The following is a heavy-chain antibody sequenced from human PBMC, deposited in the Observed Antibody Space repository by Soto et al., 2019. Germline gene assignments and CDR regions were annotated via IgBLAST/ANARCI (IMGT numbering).Heavy chain of an antibody. Sequence: SLKVSCKASGGTFSNYAISWVRQAPGQGLEWMGGIIPIFGTANYAQKFQGRVTITADESTSTAYMELSSLRSEDTAVYYCARDSHLGYSYGNPFDYWGQGTLVTVSS. J-gene: IGHJ4*02. CDR2: IIPIFGTA. CDR1: GGTFSNYA. D-gene: IGHD5-18*01. V-gene: IGHV1-69*13. CDR3: ARDSHLGYSYGNPFDY.